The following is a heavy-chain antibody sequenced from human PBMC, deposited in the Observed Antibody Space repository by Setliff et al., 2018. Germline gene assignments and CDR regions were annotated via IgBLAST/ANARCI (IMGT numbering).Heavy chain of an antibody. D-gene: IGHD6-13*01. CDR1: GFTFDSYA. J-gene: IGHJ3*02. Sequence: PGGSLRLSCAASGFTFDSYAMTWVRQAPGKGLEWVSTISGSADNTYYADSVKGRFTISRDNSKNTLYLQMNSLRPEDTAIYSCAKQVLTSSWPNDAFDIWGQGTMVTDSS. CDR2: ISGSADNT. V-gene: IGHV3-23*01. CDR3: AKQVLTSSWPNDAFDI.